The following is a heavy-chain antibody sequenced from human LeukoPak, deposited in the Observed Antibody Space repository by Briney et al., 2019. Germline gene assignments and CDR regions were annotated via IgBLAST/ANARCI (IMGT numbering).Heavy chain of an antibody. CDR3: ARVGATGGFFDY. V-gene: IGHV1-69*13. Sequence: SVKVSCKASGGTFSSYAISWVRQAPGQGLEWMEGIIPIFGTANYAQKFQGRVTITADESTSTAYMELSSLRSEDTAVYYCARVGATGGFFDYWGQGTLVTVSS. D-gene: IGHD1-26*01. CDR1: GGTFSSYA. J-gene: IGHJ4*02. CDR2: IIPIFGTA.